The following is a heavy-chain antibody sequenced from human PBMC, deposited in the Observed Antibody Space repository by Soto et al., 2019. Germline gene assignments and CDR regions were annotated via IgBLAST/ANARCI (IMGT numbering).Heavy chain of an antibody. CDR2: IYYSGTT. Sequence: QVQLQESGPGLVQPSQTLSLTCTVSGDSISSGDYYWSWVRQSPGKGLEWIGCIYYSGTTYYNPSLETRLTMSVETSKNHFSLMLSSVTAADTAMYFCARDFKRYSSSPGPLGYWGQGTLVTVSS. CDR1: GDSISSGDYY. CDR3: ARDFKRYSSSPGPLGY. V-gene: IGHV4-30-4*01. D-gene: IGHD6-6*01. J-gene: IGHJ4*02.